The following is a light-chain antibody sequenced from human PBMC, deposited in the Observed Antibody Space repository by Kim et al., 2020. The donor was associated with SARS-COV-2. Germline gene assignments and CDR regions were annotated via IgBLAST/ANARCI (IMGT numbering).Light chain of an antibody. CDR2: KDN. J-gene: IGLJ2*01. V-gene: IGLV3-1*01. CDR1: KLGDKY. Sequence: VSPGQTASITCSGDKLGDKYTSWYQQKPCQSPVLVMYKDNKRPSGIPERFSGSNSGNTATLTISGTQAMDEADYYCQAWDGSAVVFGGGTQLTVL. CDR3: QAWDGSAVV.